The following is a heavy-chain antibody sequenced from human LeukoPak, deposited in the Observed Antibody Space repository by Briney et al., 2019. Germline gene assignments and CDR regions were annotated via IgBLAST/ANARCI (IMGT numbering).Heavy chain of an antibody. CDR3: ARGGFGVVVVAAYFDY. CDR1: GCTFNDYY. CDR2: INPNNGST. Sequence: ASVKVSCKASGCTFNDYYMHWVRQAPGQGLEWMGWINPNNGSTNYAQKLQGRVTMTRDTSISTAYMELSRLRSDDTAVYYCARGGFGVVVVAAYFDYWGQGTLVTVSS. V-gene: IGHV1-2*02. D-gene: IGHD2-15*01. J-gene: IGHJ4*02.